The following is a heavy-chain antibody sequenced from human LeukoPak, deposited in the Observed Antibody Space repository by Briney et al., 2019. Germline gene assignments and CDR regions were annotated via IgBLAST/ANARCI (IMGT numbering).Heavy chain of an antibody. V-gene: IGHV4-59*01. CDR3: AGHSNGVPY. Sequence: SETLSLTCTVSGGSISSYYWSWIRQPPGKGLEWIGYTYYSGSTNYNPSLKSRVTISVDTSKNQFSLKLSSVTAADTAVYYCAGHSNGVPYWGQGTLVTVSS. J-gene: IGHJ4*02. D-gene: IGHD4-11*01. CDR1: GGSISSYY. CDR2: TYYSGST.